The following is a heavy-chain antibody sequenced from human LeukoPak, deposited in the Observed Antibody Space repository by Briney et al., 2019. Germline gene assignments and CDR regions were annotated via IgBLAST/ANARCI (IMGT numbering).Heavy chain of an antibody. Sequence: ASVKVSCKASGYTFPSYFMHWVRQAPGQGLEWMGIINPTGGSTTYAQKFQGRVTMTTDTSTSTAYMELRSLRSDDTAVYYCARVLLYYDSSGYFDYWGQGTLVTVSS. CDR3: ARVLLYYDSSGYFDY. V-gene: IGHV1-46*01. CDR2: INPTGGST. CDR1: GYTFPSYF. J-gene: IGHJ4*02. D-gene: IGHD3-22*01.